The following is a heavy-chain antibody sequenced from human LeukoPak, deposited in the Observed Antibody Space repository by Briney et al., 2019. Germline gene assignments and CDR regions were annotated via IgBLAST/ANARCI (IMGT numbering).Heavy chain of an antibody. CDR2: INHSGST. CDR3: ARGGY. J-gene: IGHJ4*02. CDR1: GGSISSCGYS. Sequence: SETLSLTCAVSGGSISSCGYSWSWIRQPPGKGLEWIGEINHSGSTNYNPSLKSRVTISVDTSKNQFSLKLSSVTAADTAVYYCARGGYWGQGTLVTVSS. V-gene: IGHV4-34*01.